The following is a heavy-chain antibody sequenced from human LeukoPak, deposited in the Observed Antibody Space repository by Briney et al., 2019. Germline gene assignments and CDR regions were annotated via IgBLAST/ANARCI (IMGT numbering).Heavy chain of an antibody. CDR1: GFTVSSNY. D-gene: IGHD1-7*01. J-gene: IGHJ5*02. V-gene: IGHV3-66*01. CDR2: IYSGGST. Sequence: GGSLRLSCAASGFTVSSNYMSWVRQAPGKGLEWVSVIYSGGSTYYADSVKGRFTISRDNSKNTLYLQMNSLRAEDTAVYYYARDLELELRGLWFDPWGQGTLVTVSS. CDR3: ARDLELELRGLWFDP.